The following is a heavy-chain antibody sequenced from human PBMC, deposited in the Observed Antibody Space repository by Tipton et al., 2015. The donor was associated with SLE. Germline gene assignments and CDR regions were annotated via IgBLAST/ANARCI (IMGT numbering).Heavy chain of an antibody. CDR3: ARVGYDYSWGSYRYTPFDC. CDR2: IYYSGST. J-gene: IGHJ4*02. V-gene: IGHV4-39*07. D-gene: IGHD3-16*02. CDR1: GGSISSSSYY. Sequence: LRLSCTVSGGSISSSSYYWGWIRQPPGKGLEWIGSIYYSGSTYYNPSLKSRVTISVDTSKNQFSLRLSSVTAADTAVYFCARVGYDYSWGSYRYTPFDCWGQGILVTVSS.